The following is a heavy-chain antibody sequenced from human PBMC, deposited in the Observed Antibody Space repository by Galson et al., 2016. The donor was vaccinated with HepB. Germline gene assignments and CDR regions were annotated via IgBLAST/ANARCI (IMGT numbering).Heavy chain of an antibody. V-gene: IGHV3-30*03. CDR1: GFTFSSHS. J-gene: IGHJ2*01. Sequence: SLRLSCAASGFTFSSHSMHWVRQAPGKGLEWVAVISYDGNNKYYADSVKGRFTISRDNSKNTLYLQMNSLRAEDTAVFYCVRDPVTTVTKWYFDLWGRGTLVTVSS. CDR2: ISYDGNNK. D-gene: IGHD4-17*01. CDR3: VRDPVTTVTKWYFDL.